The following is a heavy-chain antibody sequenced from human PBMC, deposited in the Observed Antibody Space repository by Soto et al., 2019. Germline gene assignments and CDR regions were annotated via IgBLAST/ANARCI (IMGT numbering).Heavy chain of an antibody. J-gene: IGHJ4*02. Sequence: SETLSLTCTVSGGSISSSSYYWGWIRQPPGKGLEWIGSIYYSGSTYYNPSLKSRVTISVDTSKNQFSLKLSSVTAADTAVYYCARQYGDSENFDYWGQGTLVTVSS. CDR3: ARQYGDSENFDY. CDR1: GGSISSSSYY. D-gene: IGHD4-17*01. V-gene: IGHV4-39*01. CDR2: IYYSGST.